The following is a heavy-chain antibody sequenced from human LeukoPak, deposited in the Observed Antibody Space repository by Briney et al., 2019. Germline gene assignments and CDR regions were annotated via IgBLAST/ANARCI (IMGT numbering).Heavy chain of an antibody. V-gene: IGHV4-30-4*01. D-gene: IGHD3-9*01. CDR2: IYYSGST. Sequence: SETLSLTCTVSGGSISSGDYYWSWIRQPPGKGLEWIGYIYYSGSTYSNPSLKSRVTISVDTSTHQFSPKMSSVTAADPAVYYCASPDILTGRDAFDIWGQGTMVTVSS. CDR3: ASPDILTGRDAFDI. CDR1: GGSISSGDYY. J-gene: IGHJ3*02.